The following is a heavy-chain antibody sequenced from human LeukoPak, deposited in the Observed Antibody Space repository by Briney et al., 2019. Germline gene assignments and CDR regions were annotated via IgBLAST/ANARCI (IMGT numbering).Heavy chain of an antibody. CDR1: GFAFSSFN. Sequence: GVSLSLFCAASGFAFSSFNIIWVRRAPGKGLEWVSSITTSGSIKYADSVKGRFTISRDNAKNSVYLQMSSLRADDTAVYFCARDRDIVAFDFWGQGTLVTVSS. J-gene: IGHJ4*02. D-gene: IGHD5-12*01. CDR2: ITTSGSI. V-gene: IGHV3-69-1*01. CDR3: ARDRDIVAFDF.